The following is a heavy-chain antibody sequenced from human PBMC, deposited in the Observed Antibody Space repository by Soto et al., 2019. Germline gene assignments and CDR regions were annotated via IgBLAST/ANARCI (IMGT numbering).Heavy chain of an antibody. D-gene: IGHD2-2*01. Sequence: QVQLQESGPGLVKPSGTLSLTCAVSSGSISSSNWWSWVRQPPGKGLEWIGEIYHSGSNNYNPSLKNRVTISVDKSKNQFSLKLSSVTAADTAVYYCATSGPPAGYYYYYMDVWGKGTTVTVSS. CDR3: ATSGPPAGYYYYYMDV. V-gene: IGHV4-4*02. CDR1: SGSISSSNW. J-gene: IGHJ6*03. CDR2: IYHSGSN.